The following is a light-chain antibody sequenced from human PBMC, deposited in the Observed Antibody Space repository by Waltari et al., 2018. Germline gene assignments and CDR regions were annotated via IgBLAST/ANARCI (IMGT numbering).Light chain of an antibody. CDR3: QHYYSSPYT. V-gene: IGKV4-1*01. CDR2: WAS. J-gene: IGKJ2*01. Sequence: DIVMTQSPDSLAVSLGERATIHCKSSQIVLDPSNRTISVAWYQQTPGQPPNLLIYWASTRQSGVPDRFSGSGSGTEFTLTISSLQAEDVAVYYCQHYYSSPYTFGQGTKLEIK. CDR1: QIVLDPSNRTIS.